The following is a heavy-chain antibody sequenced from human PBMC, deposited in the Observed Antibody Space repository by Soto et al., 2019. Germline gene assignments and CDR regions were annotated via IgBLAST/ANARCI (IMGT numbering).Heavy chain of an antibody. CDR1: GGTFSSYA. V-gene: IGHV1-69*12. Sequence: QVQLVQSGAEVKKPGSSXKXSCKASGGTFSSYAISWVRQAPGQGLEWMGGIIPIFGTANYAQKFQGRVTITADESTSTAYMELSSLRSEDTAVYYCARGPLVPPVYYYGMDVWGQGTTVTVSS. CDR2: IIPIFGTA. CDR3: ARGPLVPPVYYYGMDV. J-gene: IGHJ6*02.